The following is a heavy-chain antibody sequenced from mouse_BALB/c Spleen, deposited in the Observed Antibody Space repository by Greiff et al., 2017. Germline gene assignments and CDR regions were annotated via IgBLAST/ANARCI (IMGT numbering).Heavy chain of an antibody. CDR1: GFTFSSYA. J-gene: IGHJ2*01. Sequence: EVKLVESGGGLVKPGGSLKLSCAASGFTFSSYAMSWVRQSPEKRLEWVAEISSGGSYTYYPDTVTGRFTISRDNAKNTLYLEMSSLRSEDTAMYYCARQFITTAYYFDYWGQGTTLTVSS. V-gene: IGHV5-9-4*01. D-gene: IGHD1-1*01. CDR3: ARQFITTAYYFDY. CDR2: ISSGGSYT.